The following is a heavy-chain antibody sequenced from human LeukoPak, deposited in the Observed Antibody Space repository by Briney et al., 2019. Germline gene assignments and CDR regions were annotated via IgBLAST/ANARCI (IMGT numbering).Heavy chain of an antibody. CDR1: NFAFSSYS. CDR3: AKKMSITAASQVDY. J-gene: IGHJ4*02. CDR2: ISYDESNI. D-gene: IGHD1-20*01. Sequence: GGSLRLSCAASNFAFSSYSMHWVRQAPGKGLEWVAVISYDESNIYYAASVKGRFSISRDNSKNTLYLQMNSLRAEDTAVYYCAKKMSITAASQVDYWGQGTLVTVSS. V-gene: IGHV3-30*04.